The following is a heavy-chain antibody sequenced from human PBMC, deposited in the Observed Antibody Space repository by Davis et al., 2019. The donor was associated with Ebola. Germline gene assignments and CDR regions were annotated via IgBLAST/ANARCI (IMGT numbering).Heavy chain of an antibody. D-gene: IGHD6-13*01. CDR3: ARGSGYIEDSSFDS. J-gene: IGHJ4*02. CDR2: ISSSGRAT. V-gene: IGHV3-48*03. CDR1: GFTFSSYE. Sequence: PGGSLRLSCVASGFTFSSYEMNWVRQAPRPVLDLFSYISSSGRATYYADSVKGRFTISRDNAKNSLDLQMNSLRAEDTAAYYCARGSGYIEDSSFDSWGQGILVTVSS.